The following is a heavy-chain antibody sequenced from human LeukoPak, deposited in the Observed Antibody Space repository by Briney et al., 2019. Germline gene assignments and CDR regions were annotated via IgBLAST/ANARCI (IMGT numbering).Heavy chain of an antibody. CDR3: ARPGMVRSQKVQYYYYSMDV. J-gene: IGHJ6*03. V-gene: IGHV4-59*01. CDR2: IYYSGST. CDR1: GGSISSYY. D-gene: IGHD3-10*01. Sequence: PSETLSLTCTVSGGSISSYYWSWIRQPPGKGLEWIGYIYYSGSTNYNPSLKSRVTISVDTSKNQFSLKLSSVTAADTAVYYCARPGMVRSQKVQYYYYSMDVWGKGTTVTVSS.